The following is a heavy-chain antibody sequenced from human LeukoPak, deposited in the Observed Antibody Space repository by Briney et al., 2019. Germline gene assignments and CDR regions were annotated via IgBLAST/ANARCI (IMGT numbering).Heavy chain of an antibody. V-gene: IGHV2-5*01. CDR1: GFSLSTSGVG. CDR3: AHSMRLYYFDY. CDR2: IYWNDDK. J-gene: IGHJ4*02. D-gene: IGHD6-25*01. Sequence: SGPTLVKPTQTVTLTCTFSGFSLSTSGVGGGWIRQPPGKALEWLALIYWNDDKRYSPSLKSRLTITKDTSKNQVVLTMTNMDPVDTATYYCAHSMRLYYFDYWGQGTLVTVSS.